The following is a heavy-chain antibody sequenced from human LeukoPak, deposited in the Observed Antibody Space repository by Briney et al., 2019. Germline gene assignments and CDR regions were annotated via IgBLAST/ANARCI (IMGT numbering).Heavy chain of an antibody. D-gene: IGHD2-15*01. J-gene: IGHJ4*02. CDR1: GFTFSSYA. CDR2: ITGSGGST. V-gene: IGHV3-23*01. CDR3: AKSRPRLLLGFDY. Sequence: WGSLRLSCAASGFTFSSYAMSWVRQAPGKGLEWVSAITGSGGSTYFPDSVKGRFTISRDNSKNTLYLQMNSLRAEDTAVYYCAKSRPRLLLGFDYWGQGTLVTVSS.